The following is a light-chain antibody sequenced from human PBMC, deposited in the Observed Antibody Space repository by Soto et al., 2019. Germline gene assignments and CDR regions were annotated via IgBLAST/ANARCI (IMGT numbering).Light chain of an antibody. Sequence: DMPMTQSPTTLSASVGDRVTITCRASQNIRSWLAWYQQKPGKAPKVLIYDASILESGVPSRFSGSGFGTEFTLTISSLQPDDFATYYCQHYNGYFGQGTKLEIK. CDR3: QHYNGY. CDR2: DAS. CDR1: QNIRSW. J-gene: IGKJ2*01. V-gene: IGKV1-5*01.